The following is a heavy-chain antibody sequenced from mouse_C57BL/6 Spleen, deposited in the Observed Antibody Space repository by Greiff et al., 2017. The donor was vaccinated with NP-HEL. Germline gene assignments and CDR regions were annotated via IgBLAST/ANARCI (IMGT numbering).Heavy chain of an antibody. CDR1: GYTFTDYY. Sequence: EVKLQQSGPVLVKPGASVKMSCKASGYTFTDYYMNWVKQSHGKSLEWIGVINPYNGGTSYNQQFKGKATLTVDKSSSTAYMELNNVTSEDSAVYYCAREDDYSSGFDYWGQGTTLTVSS. D-gene: IGHD1-1*01. J-gene: IGHJ2*01. CDR3: AREDDYSSGFDY. V-gene: IGHV1-19*01. CDR2: INPYNGGT.